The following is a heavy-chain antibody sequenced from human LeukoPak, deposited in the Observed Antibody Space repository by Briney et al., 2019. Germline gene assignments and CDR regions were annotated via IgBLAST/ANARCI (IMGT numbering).Heavy chain of an antibody. CDR2: VSSSGSTI. Sequence: GGSLRLSCAASGFTFSDYYMSWIRQAPGKGLEWVSYVSSSGSTIYYADSVKGRFTISRDSAKNSLYLQMNSLRAEDTAVYYCARDQEKESYYYYGMDVWGQGTTVTVSS. J-gene: IGHJ6*02. V-gene: IGHV3-11*01. CDR1: GFTFSDYY. D-gene: IGHD5-24*01. CDR3: ARDQEKESYYYYGMDV.